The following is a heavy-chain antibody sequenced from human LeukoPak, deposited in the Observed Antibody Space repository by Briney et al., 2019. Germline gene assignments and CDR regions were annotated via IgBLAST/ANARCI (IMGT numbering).Heavy chain of an antibody. CDR2: INPNSGGT. Sequence: GASVKVSCKASGYTFTDFYMRWVRQAPGQGLEWMGWINPNSGGTNYAQKFQGRVTMTRDTSISTAYMELSRGSDDTAVYYCVTSSASNYANPRFDSWGQGTLVTVSS. CDR1: GYTFTDFY. CDR3: VTSSASNYANPRFDS. V-gene: IGHV1-2*02. D-gene: IGHD2-2*01. J-gene: IGHJ4*02.